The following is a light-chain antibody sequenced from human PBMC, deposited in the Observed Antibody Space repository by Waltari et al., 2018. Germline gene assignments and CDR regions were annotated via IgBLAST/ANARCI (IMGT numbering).Light chain of an antibody. CDR2: GAS. CDR3: QQYDTSPGT. V-gene: IGKV3-20*01. Sequence: DIVLTQSPSTLSLSAGDTATLSCRASQSLSVAYLASYQHKSGQAPRLLIYGASYRATGIPDRFSGSGSGTDFTLTITRLEPDDFAVYYCQQYDTSPGTFGQGTKLEI. J-gene: IGKJ2*01. CDR1: QSLSVAY.